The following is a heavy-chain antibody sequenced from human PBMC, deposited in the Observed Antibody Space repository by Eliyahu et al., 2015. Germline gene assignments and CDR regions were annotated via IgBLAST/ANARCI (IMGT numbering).Heavy chain of an antibody. D-gene: IGHD2-21*02. CDR1: GGSFSGYY. CDR2: INHSGXT. J-gene: IGHJ4*02. Sequence: QVQLQQWGAGLLKPSETLSLTCAVYGGSFSGYYWSWIRXPPGKGLEWIGEINHSGXTNYNPSLXSRVTISVDTSKNQFSLKLSSVTAADTAVYYCARVIVVVTAPPAGYFDYWGQGTLVTVSS. CDR3: ARVIVVVTAPPAGYFDY. V-gene: IGHV4-34*01.